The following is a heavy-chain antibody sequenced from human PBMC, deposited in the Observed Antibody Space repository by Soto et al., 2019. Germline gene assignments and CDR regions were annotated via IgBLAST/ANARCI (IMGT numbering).Heavy chain of an antibody. V-gene: IGHV1-2*02. CDR3: ARAAPSIAAAGTYAFDI. CDR1: LYTFTGYY. Sequence: KVSCNASLYTFTGYYMHWVRQAPGQGLEWMGWINPNSGGTNYAQKLQGRVTMTTDTSTSTAYMELRSLRSDDTAVYYCARAAPSIAAAGTYAFDIWGQGTMVTVS. D-gene: IGHD6-13*01. CDR2: INPNSGGT. J-gene: IGHJ3*02.